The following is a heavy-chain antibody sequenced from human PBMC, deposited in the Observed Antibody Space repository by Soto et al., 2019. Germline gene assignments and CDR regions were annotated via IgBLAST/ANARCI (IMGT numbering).Heavy chain of an antibody. D-gene: IGHD4-17*01. Sequence: ASVKVSCKASGYTFTNYGITWVRQAPGQGLEWMGWISAYNGNTNYAQKFQGRVTMTTDTSTSTAYMELRSLRSDDTAVYYCARDLSTTVTSPFNWFDPWCQGTLVTVSS. V-gene: IGHV1-18*01. J-gene: IGHJ5*02. CDR3: ARDLSTTVTSPFNWFDP. CDR2: ISAYNGNT. CDR1: GYTFTNYG.